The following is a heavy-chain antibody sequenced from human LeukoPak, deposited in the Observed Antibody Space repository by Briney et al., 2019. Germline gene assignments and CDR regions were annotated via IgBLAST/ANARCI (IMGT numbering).Heavy chain of an antibody. J-gene: IGHJ6*02. Sequence: GESLKISCKGSGDSFTSYWIGWVRQMPGKGLEWMGIIYPGDSDTRYSPSFQGQVTISADKPISTAYLQWSSLKASDTAMYYCARLRGYYYYGIDVWGQGTTVTVSS. D-gene: IGHD3-16*01. CDR1: GDSFTSYW. V-gene: IGHV5-51*01. CDR2: IYPGDSDT. CDR3: ARLRGYYYYGIDV.